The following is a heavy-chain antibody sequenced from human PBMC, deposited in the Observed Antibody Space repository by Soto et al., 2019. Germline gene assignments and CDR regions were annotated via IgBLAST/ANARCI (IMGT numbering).Heavy chain of an antibody. CDR1: GFSFSSSW. D-gene: IGHD3-16*01. CDR3: VRDRRLSGHPFAI. V-gene: IGHV3-74*03. J-gene: IGHJ3*02. CDR2: ISLDGTAT. Sequence: EVQLVESGGGLVQPGGSLRLSCAASGFSFSSSWMHWVRQAPGKGLVWVSRISLDGTATTSADAVKGRFIISRDNAKNTLFLQMHNLRAYDPAMYYCVRDRRLSGHPFAIWGQGTFVSVSS.